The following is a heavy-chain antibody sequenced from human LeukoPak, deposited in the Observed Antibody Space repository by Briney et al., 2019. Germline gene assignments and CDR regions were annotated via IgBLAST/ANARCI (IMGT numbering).Heavy chain of an antibody. Sequence: SETLSLACTVSGYSISSGFYWGWIRQPPGKGLEWIGSIYHSGSTHYNSSLKSRVTISVDTSKNQLSLKLSSVTAADTAVYYCARGVGLTQGGTFDYWGQGTLVTVSS. V-gene: IGHV4-38-2*02. D-gene: IGHD1-26*01. CDR2: IYHSGST. CDR1: GYSISSGFY. CDR3: ARGVGLTQGGTFDY. J-gene: IGHJ4*02.